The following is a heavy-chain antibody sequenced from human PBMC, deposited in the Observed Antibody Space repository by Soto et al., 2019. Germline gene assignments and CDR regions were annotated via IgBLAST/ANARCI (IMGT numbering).Heavy chain of an antibody. V-gene: IGHV3-30-3*01. CDR2: LSYDGSEE. D-gene: IGHD3-9*01. CDR3: ARDRDEILTGYHDY. CDR1: CFTFTKFA. Sequence: GGSLRLSCTSSCFTFTKFAMHWVRRAPGKGLEWVAVLSYDGSEEYYADSVKGRFTISRDNSRNTLYLHLTTLRAEDTAVYYCARDRDEILTGYHDYWGQGTVVTVSS. J-gene: IGHJ4*02.